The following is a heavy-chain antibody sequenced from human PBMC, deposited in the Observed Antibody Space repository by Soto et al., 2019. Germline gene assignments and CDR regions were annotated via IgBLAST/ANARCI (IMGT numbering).Heavy chain of an antibody. CDR1: GFPFDDYA. CDR2: ISWNRCSI. Sequence: GGSLRLSCAASGFPFDDYAMHWVRQGPGKGLEWVAGISWNRCSIGYAASVKGRFTISRDNAKNSLYRQINSLRAEDPALYYCAKDSWDVAHGGIYDSWGQGTLVTVSS. J-gene: IGHJ4*02. V-gene: IGHV3-9*01. CDR3: AKDSWDVAHGGIYDS. D-gene: IGHD1-26*01.